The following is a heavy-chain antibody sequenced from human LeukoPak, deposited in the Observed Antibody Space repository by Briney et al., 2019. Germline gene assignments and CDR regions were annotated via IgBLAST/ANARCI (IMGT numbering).Heavy chain of an antibody. CDR2: IYHSGST. V-gene: IGHV4-30-2*01. Sequence: PSQTLSLTCAVSGGSIGSGGYSWSWIRQPPGKGLEWIGYIYHSGSTYYNPSLKSRVTISVDRSKNQFSLTLSSVTAADTAVYYCARGSGSYYSLYFFDYWGQGTLATVSS. CDR1: GGSIGSGGYS. CDR3: ARGSGSYYSLYFFDY. J-gene: IGHJ4*02. D-gene: IGHD3-10*01.